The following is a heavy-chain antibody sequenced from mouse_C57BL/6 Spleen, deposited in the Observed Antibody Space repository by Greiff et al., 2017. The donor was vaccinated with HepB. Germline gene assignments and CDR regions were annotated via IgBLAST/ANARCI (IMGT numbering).Heavy chain of an antibody. CDR3: ARGDGYSYAMDY. CDR1: GYSITSGYY. CDR2: ISYDGSN. Sequence: EVQLQESGPGLVKPSQSLSLTCSVTGYSITSGYYWNWIRQFPGNHLEWIGYISYDGSNNYNPSLKNRISITRDTSKNQFFLKLNSVTTEDTATYYCARGDGYSYAMDYWGQGTSVTVAS. J-gene: IGHJ4*01. V-gene: IGHV3-6*01. D-gene: IGHD2-3*01.